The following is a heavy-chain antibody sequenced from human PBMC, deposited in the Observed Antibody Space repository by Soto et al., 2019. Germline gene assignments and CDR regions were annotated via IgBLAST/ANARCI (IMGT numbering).Heavy chain of an antibody. D-gene: IGHD3-16*01. V-gene: IGHV3-33*05. CDR2: TSYDGSNK. J-gene: IGHJ1*01. CDR3: ARWGTTGGLDV. CDR1: GFTFRSYV. Sequence: ASGGGVVQPGTSLRLSCVVSGFTFRSYVIHWVRQAPGKGLEWVALTSYDGSNKDYGDSVKGRFTISRDNSRNTVDLQMDSLRREDTALYYCARWGTTGGLDVWGQGTLVSVSS.